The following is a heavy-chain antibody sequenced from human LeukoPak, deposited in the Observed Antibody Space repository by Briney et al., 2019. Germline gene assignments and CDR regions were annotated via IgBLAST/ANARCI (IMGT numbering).Heavy chain of an antibody. CDR2: VSHRGST. CDR1: GGSFSGYY. CDR3: ARRLLTVAVFDK. D-gene: IGHD6-19*01. J-gene: IGHJ4*02. Sequence: SETLSLTCGVYGGSFSGYYWSWIRQSPGKGLEWIGEVSHRGSTNYNASLKSRVTISVDTSKNHFSLRLSSVTAADTAVYYCARRLLTVAVFDKWGQGTLVTVSS. V-gene: IGHV4-34*01.